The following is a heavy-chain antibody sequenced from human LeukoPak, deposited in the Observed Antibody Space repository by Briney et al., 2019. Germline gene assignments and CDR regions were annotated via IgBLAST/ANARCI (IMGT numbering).Heavy chain of an antibody. J-gene: IGHJ6*02. V-gene: IGHV3-33*01. CDR1: GFTFSSYG. D-gene: IGHD6-6*01. CDR2: IWYDGSNK. Sequence: GGSLRLSCAASGFTFSSYGMHWVRQAPGKGLEWVAVIWYDGSNKYYADSVKGRFTISRDNSKNTLYLQMNSLRAEDTAVYYCAREDGAARPYYYYGMDVWGQGTTVTVSS. CDR3: AREDGAARPYYYYGMDV.